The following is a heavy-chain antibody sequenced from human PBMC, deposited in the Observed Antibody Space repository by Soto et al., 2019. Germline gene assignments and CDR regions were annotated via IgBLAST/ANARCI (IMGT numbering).Heavy chain of an antibody. CDR1: GGTFSSYA. J-gene: IGHJ1*01. CDR3: ARDHSPSGSYYYFQH. CDR2: INAGNGNT. Sequence: ASVKVSCKASGGTFSSYAISWVRQAPGQRLEWMGWINAGNGNTKYSQKFQGRVTITRDTSASTAYMELSSLRSEDTAVYYCARDHSPSGSYYYFQHWGQGTLVTVSS. D-gene: IGHD1-26*01. V-gene: IGHV1-3*01.